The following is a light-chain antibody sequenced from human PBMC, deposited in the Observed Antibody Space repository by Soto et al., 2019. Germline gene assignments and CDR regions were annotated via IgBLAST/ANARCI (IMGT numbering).Light chain of an antibody. V-gene: IGKV1-39*01. CDR3: QQSYSTRWT. CDR1: QNINTY. CDR2: TAS. Sequence: DIQMTQSPYSLSAAVGDRVTIACRASQNINTYLNWFQQKPGKAPQLLIYTASSLQSGVPSRFSGSGSGTDFTLTISSLQPEDFATYYCQQSYSTRWTFGQGTKVDIK. J-gene: IGKJ1*01.